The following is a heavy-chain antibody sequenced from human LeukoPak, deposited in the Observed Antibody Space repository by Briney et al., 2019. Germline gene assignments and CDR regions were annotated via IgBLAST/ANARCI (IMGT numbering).Heavy chain of an antibody. Sequence: SGTLSLICGVSGGSISSNNWWSWVRQPPGRGLEWFGEIYHSGSTNYNPSLKSRVTMSVDNSKNQFSLKLSPVTAADTAVYYCARGEEHGSGTVHFDYWGQGTLVTVSS. CDR2: IYHSGST. CDR3: ARGEEHGSGTVHFDY. CDR1: GGSISSNNW. J-gene: IGHJ4*02. V-gene: IGHV4-4*02. D-gene: IGHD3-10*01.